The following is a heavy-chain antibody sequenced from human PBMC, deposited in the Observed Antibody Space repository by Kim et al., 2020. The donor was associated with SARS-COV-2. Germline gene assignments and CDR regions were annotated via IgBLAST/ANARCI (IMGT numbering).Heavy chain of an antibody. V-gene: IGHV3-48*03. D-gene: IGHD3-10*01. CDR3: ARRSLIMSGAMDV. CDR1: GFTFNSFE. CDR2: ISSSSDTL. Sequence: GGSLRLSCAASGFTFNSFEMNWVRQAPGKGLEWVSNISSSSDTLYYADSVKGRFTISRDNAKNSLYLQMNSLSAEDTAVYYCARRSLIMSGAMDVWGQGTMVTVSS. J-gene: IGHJ6*02.